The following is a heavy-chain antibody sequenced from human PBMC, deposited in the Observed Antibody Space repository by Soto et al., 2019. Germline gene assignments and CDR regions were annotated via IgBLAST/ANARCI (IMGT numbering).Heavy chain of an antibody. Sequence: SETLSLTCTVSGGSVSSGSYYWSWIRQPPGKGLEWIGYIYYSGSTNYNPSLKSRVTISVDTSKNQFSLKLSSVTAADTAVYYCARDGPGWAAAGTFDYWGQGTLVTVSS. D-gene: IGHD6-13*01. CDR3: ARDGPGWAAAGTFDY. V-gene: IGHV4-61*01. CDR1: GGSVSSGSYY. CDR2: IYYSGST. J-gene: IGHJ4*02.